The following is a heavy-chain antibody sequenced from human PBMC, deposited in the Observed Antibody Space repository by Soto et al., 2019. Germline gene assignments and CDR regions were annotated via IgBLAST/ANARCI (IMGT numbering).Heavy chain of an antibody. V-gene: IGHV3-30-3*01. D-gene: IGHD3-10*01. CDR1: GFTFSSYA. CDR3: ARGEGFGELLEYYFDY. J-gene: IGHJ4*02. Sequence: QVQLVESGGGVVQPGRSLRLSCAASGFTFSSYAMHWVRQAPGKGLEWVAVISYDGSNKYYADSVKGRFTISRDNSKNTLYLQMNSLRAEDTAVYYCARGEGFGELLEYYFDYWGQGTLVTVSS. CDR2: ISYDGSNK.